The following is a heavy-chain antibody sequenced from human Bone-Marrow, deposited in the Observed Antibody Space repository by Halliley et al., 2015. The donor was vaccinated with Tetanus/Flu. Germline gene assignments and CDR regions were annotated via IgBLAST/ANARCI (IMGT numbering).Heavy chain of an antibody. CDR3: VRGTVFGVVLDV. CDR2: IFPHDSET. CDR1: GYIFSDSW. D-gene: IGHD3-3*01. J-gene: IGHJ6*02. V-gene: IGHV5-51*01. Sequence: QLVQSGAEVKKPGESLKISCEAFGYIFSDSWIAWVRQMPGKGLEWMGIIFPHDSETRYSPSFEGQVTMSADKSLYTAYLQWSSLRASDSGIYYCVRGTVFGVVLDVWGQGTSVTVSS.